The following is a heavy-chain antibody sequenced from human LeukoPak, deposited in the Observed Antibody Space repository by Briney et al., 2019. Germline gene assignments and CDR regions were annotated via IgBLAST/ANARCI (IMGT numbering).Heavy chain of an antibody. CDR3: ARVGYYDSSGYY. V-gene: IGHV4-31*03. CDR2: IYYSGST. D-gene: IGHD3-22*01. CDR1: GGSISSGGYY. Sequence: SETLSLTCTVSGGSISSGGYYWSWIRQHPGKGLEWIGYIYYSGSTYYNPSLKSRVAISVDTSKNQFSLKLSSVTAADTAVYYCARVGYYDSSGYYWGQGTLVTVSS. J-gene: IGHJ4*02.